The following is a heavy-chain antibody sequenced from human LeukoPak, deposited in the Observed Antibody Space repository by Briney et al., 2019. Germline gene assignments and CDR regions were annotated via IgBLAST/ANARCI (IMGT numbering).Heavy chain of an antibody. D-gene: IGHD6-13*01. CDR1: GGTFSSYA. CDR2: IIPIFGIA. CDR3: ARREVAAAGTQTDY. Sequence: SVKVSCKASGGTFSSYAISWVRQAPGQGLEWMGRIIPIFGIANYAQKFQGRVTITADKSTSTAYMELSSLRSEDTAVYYCARREVAAAGTQTDYWGQGTLVTVSS. V-gene: IGHV1-69*04. J-gene: IGHJ4*02.